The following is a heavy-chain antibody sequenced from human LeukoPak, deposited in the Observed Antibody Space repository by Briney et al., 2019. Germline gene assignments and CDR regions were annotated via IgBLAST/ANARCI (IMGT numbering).Heavy chain of an antibody. J-gene: IGHJ4*02. CDR3: AKFLPTHIVVANYYFDY. CDR2: INWNGGRI. V-gene: IGHV3-20*04. D-gene: IGHD2-21*01. Sequence: GGSLRLSCAASGFTFDDYGMSWVRQAPGKGLEWVSDINWNGGRIGYADSVKGRFTISRDNSKNTLYLQMNSLRAEDTAVYYCAKFLPTHIVVANYYFDYWGQGTLVTVSS. CDR1: GFTFDDYG.